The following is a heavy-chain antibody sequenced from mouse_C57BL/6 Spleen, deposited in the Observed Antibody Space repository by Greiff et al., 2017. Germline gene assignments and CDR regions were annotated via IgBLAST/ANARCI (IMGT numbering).Heavy chain of an antibody. CDR1: GYTFTDYY. Sequence: VKLQESGPELVKPGASVKISCKASGYTFTDYYINWVKQRPGQGLEWIGWIFPGSGSTYYNEKFKGKATLTVDKSSSTAYMLLSSLTSEDSAVYFCARPLLDGYYGEVFAYWGQGTLVTVSA. V-gene: IGHV1-75*01. CDR2: IFPGSGST. CDR3: ARPLLDGYYGEVFAY. D-gene: IGHD2-3*01. J-gene: IGHJ3*01.